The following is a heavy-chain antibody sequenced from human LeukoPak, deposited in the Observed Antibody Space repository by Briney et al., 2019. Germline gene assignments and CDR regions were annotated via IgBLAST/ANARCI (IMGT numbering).Heavy chain of an antibody. V-gene: IGHV4-34*01. D-gene: IGHD3-22*01. CDR1: GGSFSGYY. J-gene: IGHJ4*02. Sequence: KPSETLSLTCAVYGGSFSGYYWSWIRQPPGKGLEWIGEINHSGSTNYNPSLKSRVTISVDTSKNQFSLKLSSVTAADTAVYYCARGNPYYDSSGYFYWGQGTLVTVSS. CDR2: INHSGST. CDR3: ARGNPYYDSSGYFY.